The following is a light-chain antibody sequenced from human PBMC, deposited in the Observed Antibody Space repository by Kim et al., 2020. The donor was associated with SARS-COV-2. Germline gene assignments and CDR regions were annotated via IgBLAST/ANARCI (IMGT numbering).Light chain of an antibody. CDR1: SSDVGGYNY. CDR3: SSYTGSGTLV. Sequence: GQSITISCTGTSSDVGGYNYVSWYQQYPGKAPKLLIYDVSNRPSGVSDRFSGTKSGNTASLTISGLQAEDEADYYCSSYTGSGTLVFGGGTQLTVL. CDR2: DVS. J-gene: IGLJ2*01. V-gene: IGLV2-14*03.